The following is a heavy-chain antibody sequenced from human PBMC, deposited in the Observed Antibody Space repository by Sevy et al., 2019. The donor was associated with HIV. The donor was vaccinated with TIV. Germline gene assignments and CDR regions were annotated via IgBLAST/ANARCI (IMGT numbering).Heavy chain of an antibody. D-gene: IGHD5-18*01. CDR2: ISSSSRTI. Sequence: GGSLRLSCVVSGLTFSSDSMNWVRQAPGKGLEWLAYISSSSRTIYYVASVDGRFTISRDNDKKSVFLQMNNLRDEDLATYYCARDVDTPFVRSFDSWGQGTLVTVSS. J-gene: IGHJ4*02. V-gene: IGHV3-48*02. CDR3: ARDVDTPFVRSFDS. CDR1: GLTFSSDS.